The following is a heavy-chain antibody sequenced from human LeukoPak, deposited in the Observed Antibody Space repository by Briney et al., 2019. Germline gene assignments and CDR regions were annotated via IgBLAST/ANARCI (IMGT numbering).Heavy chain of an antibody. V-gene: IGHV3-49*04. Sequence: GGSLRLYCTASGFTFGDYAMSWVRQAPGKGLEWVGFIRSKAYGGTTEYAASVKGRFTISRDDSKSIAYLQMNSLKTEDTAVYYCWVCYYDSSGYCDYWGQGTLVTVSS. CDR1: GFTFGDYA. J-gene: IGHJ4*02. CDR2: IRSKAYGGTT. CDR3: WVCYYDSSGYCDY. D-gene: IGHD3-22*01.